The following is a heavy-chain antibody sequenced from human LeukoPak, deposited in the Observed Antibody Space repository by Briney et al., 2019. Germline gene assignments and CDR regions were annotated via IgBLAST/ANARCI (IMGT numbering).Heavy chain of an antibody. J-gene: IGHJ4*02. V-gene: IGHV3-23*01. CDR3: AKHGVDVDYGDFDY. Sequence: HSGGSLRLSCAASGFTFSSYAMSWVRQAPGKGLEWVSTISGRGGSTYYADSMKGRFTISRDNSKNTLYLQMNSLKIDDTAEYFCAKHGVDVDYGDFDYWGQGTLVTVSS. D-gene: IGHD4-17*01. CDR2: ISGRGGST. CDR1: GFTFSSYA.